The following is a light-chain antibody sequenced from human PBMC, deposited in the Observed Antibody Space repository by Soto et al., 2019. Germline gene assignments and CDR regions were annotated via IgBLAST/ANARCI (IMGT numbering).Light chain of an antibody. CDR3: QQYKTYTRT. Sequence: DIQMTQSPSTLSASVGDRVTITCRASQSISTWLAWYQQKPGKAPKVLIYKASSLESGVPSRFSGSGSGTEFTLTISSLQPDDFATYYCQQYKTYTRTFGQGNKVEIK. V-gene: IGKV1-5*03. CDR2: KAS. CDR1: QSISTW. J-gene: IGKJ1*01.